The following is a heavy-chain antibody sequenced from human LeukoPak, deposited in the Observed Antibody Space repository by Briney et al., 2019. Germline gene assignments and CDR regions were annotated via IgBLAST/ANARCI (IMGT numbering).Heavy chain of an antibody. CDR1: GFTFSSYG. CDR3: AKGPHFDY. V-gene: IGHV3-30*18. J-gene: IGHJ4*02. CDR2: ISYDGSNK. Sequence: PGGSLRLSCAASGFTFSSYGMHWVRQAPGKGLEWEAVISYDGSNKYYADSVKGRFTISRDNSKNTLYLQMNSLRAEDTAVYYCAKGPHFDYWGQGTLVTVSS.